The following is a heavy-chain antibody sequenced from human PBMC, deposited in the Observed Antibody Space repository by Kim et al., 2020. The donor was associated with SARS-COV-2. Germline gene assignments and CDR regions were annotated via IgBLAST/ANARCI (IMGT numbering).Heavy chain of an antibody. CDR1: GGSISSGSHY. D-gene: IGHD3-10*01. Sequence: SETLSLTCTVSGGSISSGSHYWGWIRQPPGKWLEWIGSVYYSGSNYYNPSLKSRVTISVDTSKNQFSLKLNSVTATDTAVYYCARHCVYGSGSYFVRPTTDAMDVWGQGTTVTVSS. J-gene: IGHJ6*02. V-gene: IGHV4-39*01. CDR2: VYYSGSN. CDR3: ARHCVYGSGSYFVRPTTDAMDV.